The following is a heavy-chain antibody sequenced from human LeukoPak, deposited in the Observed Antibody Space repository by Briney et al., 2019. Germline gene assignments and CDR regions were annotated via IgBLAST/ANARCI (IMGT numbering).Heavy chain of an antibody. CDR1: LVTFGSDW. D-gene: IGHD6-13*01. J-gene: IGHJ5*02. CDR2: IKQDGGEK. Sequence: VGALRLSCAASLVTFGSDWMSSGRETPGKGREWGAQIKQDGGEKFYVESVRGGVTISRDNAKNSLYLQMTSLRAEDTPVYYCARELSSWYRTEGRFDPWGQGTLVTVSS. V-gene: IGHV3-7*01. CDR3: ARELSSWYRTEGRFDP.